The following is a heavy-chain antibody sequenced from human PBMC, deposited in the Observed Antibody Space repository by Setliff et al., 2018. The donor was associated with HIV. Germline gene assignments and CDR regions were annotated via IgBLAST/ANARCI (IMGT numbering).Heavy chain of an antibody. V-gene: IGHV1-8*02. D-gene: IGHD6-19*01. CDR1: GGTFSSYA. CDR2: ISTHNDDT. Sequence: ASVKVSCKASGGTFSSYAISWVRQAPGQGLEWMGWISTHNDDTGYAQKFQGRVTMTRNTSISTAYMELSSLRSEDTAVYYCARSGYSSGWYDYWGQGTLVTVSS. CDR3: ARSGYSSGWYDY. J-gene: IGHJ4*02.